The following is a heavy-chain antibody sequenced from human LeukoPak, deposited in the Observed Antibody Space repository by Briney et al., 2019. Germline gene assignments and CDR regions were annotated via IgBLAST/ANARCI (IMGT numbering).Heavy chain of an antibody. CDR2: IYPGDSDT. J-gene: IGHJ3*02. Sequence: GESLQISCQGSGYSFTSYWIGWVRQMPGKGLEWMGIIYPGDSDTRYSPSFQGQVTISADKSISTAYLQWSSLKASDTAMYYCARGSDFWSGPHDAFDIWGQGTMVTVSS. D-gene: IGHD3-3*01. CDR3: ARGSDFWSGPHDAFDI. CDR1: GYSFTSYW. V-gene: IGHV5-51*01.